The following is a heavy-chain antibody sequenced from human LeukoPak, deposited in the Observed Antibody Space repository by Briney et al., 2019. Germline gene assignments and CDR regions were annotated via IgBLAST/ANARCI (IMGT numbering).Heavy chain of an antibody. CDR3: AKDLTL. CDR1: GFTFISYW. D-gene: IGHD4/OR15-4a*01. V-gene: IGHV3-23*01. J-gene: IGHJ3*01. CDR2: ISDSGGTT. Sequence: GGSLRLSCAASGFTFISYWMSWVRQAPGKGLEWVSGISDSGGTTYYADSVKGRFTISRDNSRNTLYLQMFSLRAEDTAVYFCAKDLTLWGQGTVVTVSS.